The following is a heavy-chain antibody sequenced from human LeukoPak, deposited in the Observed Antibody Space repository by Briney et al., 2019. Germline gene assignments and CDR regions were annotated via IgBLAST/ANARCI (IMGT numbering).Heavy chain of an antibody. J-gene: IGHJ4*02. V-gene: IGHV3-30*18. CDR1: GFTFSSYG. CDR3: AKGRDMVRGFVDY. D-gene: IGHD3-10*01. Sequence: PGGSLRLSRAASGFTFSSYGLHWVRQAPGKGLEWVAVISYDGSNKYYADSVKGRFTISRDNSKNTLYLQMNSLRAEDTAVYYCAKGRDMVRGFVDYWGQGTLVTVSS. CDR2: ISYDGSNK.